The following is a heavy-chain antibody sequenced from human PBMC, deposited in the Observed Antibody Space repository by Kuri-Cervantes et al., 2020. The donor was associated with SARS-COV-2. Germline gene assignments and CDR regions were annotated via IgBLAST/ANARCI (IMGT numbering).Heavy chain of an antibody. J-gene: IGHJ3*02. D-gene: IGHD5-18*01. Sequence: ASVKVSCKASGYTFTGYYMHWVRQAPGQGLEWMGWINPNSGGTNYAQKFQGRVTMTRDTSISTAYMELSRLRYDDTAVYYCARDCTSFGYSYGHAFDIWGQGTMVTVSS. CDR3: ARDCTSFGYSYGHAFDI. CDR1: GYTFTGYY. V-gene: IGHV1-2*02. CDR2: INPNSGGT.